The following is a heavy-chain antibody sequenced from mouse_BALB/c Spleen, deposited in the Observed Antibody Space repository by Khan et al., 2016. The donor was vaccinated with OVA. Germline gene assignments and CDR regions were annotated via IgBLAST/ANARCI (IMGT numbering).Heavy chain of an antibody. CDR3: ARSWDGVDY. Sequence: VQLQQSGAELAKPGASVKMSCKASGYTFINYWMHWVKQRPGQGLEWIGYINPSTGYTEYNQKFKDRATLTADKSASTAYMQLTSLTSEDSAVYYCARSWDGVDYWGQGTTLTVSS. CDR1: GYTFINYW. D-gene: IGHD4-1*01. V-gene: IGHV1-7*01. J-gene: IGHJ2*01. CDR2: INPSTGYT.